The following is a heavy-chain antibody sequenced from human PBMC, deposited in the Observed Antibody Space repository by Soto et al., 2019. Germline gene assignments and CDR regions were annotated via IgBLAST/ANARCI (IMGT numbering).Heavy chain of an antibody. CDR2: VATNGYP. D-gene: IGHD2-2*01. CDR3: AAYQPLLFWFDP. V-gene: IGHV3-23*01. J-gene: IGHJ5*02. CDR1: GFTFSSYD. Sequence: PGGSLRLSCAASGFTFSSYDMSWVRQAPGKGLEWVSSVATNGYPYYRDSIKGRFTISRDNSKNQFSLKLSSVTAADTAVYYCAAYQPLLFWFDPWGQGTLVTVSS.